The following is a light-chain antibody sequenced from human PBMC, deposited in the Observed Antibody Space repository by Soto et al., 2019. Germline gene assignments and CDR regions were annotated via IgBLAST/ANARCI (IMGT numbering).Light chain of an antibody. Sequence: DIQMTHSAASVPESVGYRVTITCRASQSITTYLNWYQQKPGEAPKVLIYAASSLQSGVPSRFSGGGSGTEFTLTISSLQPEDFATYYCQQSDTTPAITFGDGTRLEIK. J-gene: IGKJ5*01. CDR2: AAS. CDR3: QQSDTTPAIT. CDR1: QSITTY. V-gene: IGKV1-39*01.